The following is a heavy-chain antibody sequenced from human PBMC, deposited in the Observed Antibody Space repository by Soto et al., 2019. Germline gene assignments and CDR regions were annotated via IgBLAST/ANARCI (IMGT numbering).Heavy chain of an antibody. D-gene: IGHD6-6*01. Sequence: EVQLVESGGGLVKPGGSLRLSCAASGFTFSNAWMSWVRQAPGKGLEWVGRIKSKTDGGTTDYAAPVKGRFTISRDDSKNTLYLQMNSLKTEVTAVYYCTTASIAARRSRDYWGQGTLVTVSS. J-gene: IGHJ4*02. CDR3: TTASIAARRSRDY. V-gene: IGHV3-15*01. CDR2: IKSKTDGGTT. CDR1: GFTFSNAW.